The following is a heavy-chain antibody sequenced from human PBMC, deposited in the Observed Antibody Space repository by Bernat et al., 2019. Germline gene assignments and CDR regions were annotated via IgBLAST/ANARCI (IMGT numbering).Heavy chain of an antibody. J-gene: IGHJ3*02. CDR2: IYYSGST. D-gene: IGHD3-22*01. CDR1: GFTFSSYW. V-gene: IGHV4-39*01. Sequence: VQLVESGGGLVQPGGSLRLSCAASGFTFSSYWMSWVRQAPGKGLEWIGSIYYSGSTYYNPSLKSRVTISVDTSKNQFSLKLSSVTAADTAVYYCARHGAYYYDSSGYYGAFDIWGQGTMVTVSS. CDR3: ARHGAYYYDSSGYYGAFDI.